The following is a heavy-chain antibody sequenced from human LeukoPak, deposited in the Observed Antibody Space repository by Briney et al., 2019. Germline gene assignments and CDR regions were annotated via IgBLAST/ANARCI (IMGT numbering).Heavy chain of an antibody. D-gene: IGHD1-26*01. CDR1: GFTFSSYA. CDR2: ISGSGGST. CDR3: TKEGSRVGATTRYY. V-gene: IGHV3-23*01. J-gene: IGHJ4*02. Sequence: GGSLRLSCAASGFTFSSYAMSWVRQAPGKGLEWVSAISGSGGSTYYADSVKGRFTISRDNSKNTLYLQMNSLRAEDTAVYYCTKEGSRVGATTRYYWGQGTLVTVSS.